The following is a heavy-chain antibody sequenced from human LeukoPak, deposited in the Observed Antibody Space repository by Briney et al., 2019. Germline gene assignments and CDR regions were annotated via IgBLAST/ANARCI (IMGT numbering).Heavy chain of an antibody. V-gene: IGHV4-59*01. Sequence: SETLSLTCTVSGGSISSYYWSWIRQPPGKGLEWIGYIYYSGSTNYNPSLKSRVTISVDTSKNQFSLKLSSVTAADTAVYYCARISIAVAGHGAFDIWGQGTMVTVSS. CDR1: GGSISSYY. D-gene: IGHD6-19*01. CDR2: IYYSGST. CDR3: ARISIAVAGHGAFDI. J-gene: IGHJ3*02.